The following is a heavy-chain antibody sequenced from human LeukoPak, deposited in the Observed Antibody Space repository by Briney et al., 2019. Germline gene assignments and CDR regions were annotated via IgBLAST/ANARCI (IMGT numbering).Heavy chain of an antibody. CDR3: AKGNYYDSSGYYVN. CDR1: GFTFDDYA. D-gene: IGHD3-22*01. V-gene: IGHV3-9*01. CDR2: ISWNSGSI. J-gene: IGHJ4*02. Sequence: GRSLRLSCAASGFTFDDYAMHWVRQAPGKGLEWVSGISWNSGSIGYADSVKGRFTISRDNAKNSLYLQMNSLRAEDTALYYCAKGNYYDSSGYYVNWGQGTLVTVSS.